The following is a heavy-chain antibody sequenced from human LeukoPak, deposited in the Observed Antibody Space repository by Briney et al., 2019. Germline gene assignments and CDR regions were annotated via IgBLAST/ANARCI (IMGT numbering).Heavy chain of an antibody. CDR1: GFTFSSAW. V-gene: IGHV3-15*01. J-gene: IGHJ4*02. Sequence: PGGSLRLSCAASGFTFSSAWMSWVRQVPGKGLEWVGRIRRKTDGGTTDSAAPVKGRFIISRDDSKNTLYLQMNSLKTEDTAVYYCAKVYRDPDIVATTGGRHFDYWGQGTLVTVSS. D-gene: IGHD5-12*01. CDR2: IRRKTDGGTT. CDR3: AKVYRDPDIVATTGGRHFDY.